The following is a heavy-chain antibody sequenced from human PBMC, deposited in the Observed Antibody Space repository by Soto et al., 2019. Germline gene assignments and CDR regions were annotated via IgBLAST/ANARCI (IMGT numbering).Heavy chain of an antibody. CDR2: IKQDGSEK. CDR3: ARVRGSLDY. D-gene: IGHD3-10*01. J-gene: IGHJ4*02. V-gene: IGHV3-7*03. CDR1: GFTVSSYW. Sequence: PGGSLRLSCAASGFTVSSYWMSWVRQAPGKGLEWVANIKQDGSEKYYVDSVKGRLTISRDNAKNSLYLQMNSLRAEDTAVYYCARVRGSLDYWGQGTLVTVSS.